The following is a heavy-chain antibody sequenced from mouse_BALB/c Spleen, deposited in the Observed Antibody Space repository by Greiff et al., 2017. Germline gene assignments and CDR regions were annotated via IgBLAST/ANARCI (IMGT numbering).Heavy chain of an antibody. CDR1: GFTFSSYA. Sequence: DVKLVESGGGLVKPGGSLKLSCAASGFTFSSYAMSWVRQSPEKRLEWVAEISSGGSYTYYPDTVTGRFTISRDNAKNTLYLEMSSLRSEDTAMYYCARAAIGAMDYWGQGTSVTVSA. D-gene: IGHD3-1*01. V-gene: IGHV5-9-4*01. CDR3: ARAAIGAMDY. J-gene: IGHJ4*01. CDR2: ISSGGSYT.